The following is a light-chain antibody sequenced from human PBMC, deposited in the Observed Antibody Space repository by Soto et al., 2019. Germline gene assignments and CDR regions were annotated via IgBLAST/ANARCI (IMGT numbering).Light chain of an antibody. V-gene: IGKV3-11*01. J-gene: IGKJ1*01. Sequence: EIVLTQSPATLSLSPGERATLSCMSSQRVSSYLAWSQQKPGQAPRLLIYDASNRATGIPARFRGSGSGTDFPLTISSLEPADVAVYYCQQRSNWPWTFGQGPKVEIK. CDR1: QRVSSY. CDR2: DAS. CDR3: QQRSNWPWT.